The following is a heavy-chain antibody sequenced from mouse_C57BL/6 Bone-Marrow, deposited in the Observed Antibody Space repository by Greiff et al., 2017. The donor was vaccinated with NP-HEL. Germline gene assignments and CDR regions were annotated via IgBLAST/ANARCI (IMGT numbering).Heavy chain of an antibody. D-gene: IGHD2-4*01. J-gene: IGHJ4*01. CDR3: AASIYYDYLYAMDY. CDR2: INPNNGGT. Sequence: EVQLQQSGPELVKPGASVKISCKASGYTFTDYYMNWVKQSHGKSLEWIGDINPNNGGTSYNQKFKGKATLTVDKSSSTAYMELRSLTSDDSAVDYCAASIYYDYLYAMDYWGQGTSVTVSS. CDR1: GYTFTDYY. V-gene: IGHV1-26*01.